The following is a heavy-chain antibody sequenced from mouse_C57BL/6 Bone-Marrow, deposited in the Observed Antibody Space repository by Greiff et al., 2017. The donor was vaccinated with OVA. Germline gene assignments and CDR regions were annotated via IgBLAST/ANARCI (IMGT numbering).Heavy chain of an antibody. V-gene: IGHV5-9*01. Sequence: EVQLVESGGGLVKPGGSLKLSCAASGFTFSSYTMSWVRQTPEKRLEWVATISGGGGNTYYPDSVKGRFTISRDNAKNTLYLQMSSLRSEDTALYYCARRAPWFAYWGQGTLVTVSA. CDR3: ARRAPWFAY. J-gene: IGHJ3*01. CDR2: ISGGGGNT. CDR1: GFTFSSYT.